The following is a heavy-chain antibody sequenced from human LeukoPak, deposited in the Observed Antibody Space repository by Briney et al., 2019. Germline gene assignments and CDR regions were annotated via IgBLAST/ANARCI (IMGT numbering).Heavy chain of an antibody. Sequence: SETLSLTCTVSGGSISSGDYYWSWIRQPPGKGLEWIGYIYYSGGTYYNPSLKSRVTISVDTSKNQFSLKLSSVTAADTAVYYCARVGFYGFDPWGQGTLVTVSS. CDR1: GGSISSGDYY. J-gene: IGHJ5*02. CDR3: ARVGFYGFDP. V-gene: IGHV4-30-4*01. CDR2: IYYSGGT. D-gene: IGHD2/OR15-2a*01.